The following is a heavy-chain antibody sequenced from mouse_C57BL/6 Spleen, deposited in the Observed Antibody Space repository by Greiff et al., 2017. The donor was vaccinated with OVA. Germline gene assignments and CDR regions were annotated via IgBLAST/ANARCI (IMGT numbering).Heavy chain of an antibody. D-gene: IGHD4-1*01. CDR3: ARSGAGTSPYFDY. CDR1: GYTFTSYW. CDR2: IDPSDSYT. Sequence: VQLQQPGAELVMPGASVKLSCKASGYTFTSYWMHWVKQRPGQGLEWIGEIDPSDSYTNYNQKFKGKSTLTVDKSSSTAYMQLSSLTSEDSAVYYCARSGAGTSPYFDYWGQGTTLTVSS. V-gene: IGHV1-69*01. J-gene: IGHJ2*01.